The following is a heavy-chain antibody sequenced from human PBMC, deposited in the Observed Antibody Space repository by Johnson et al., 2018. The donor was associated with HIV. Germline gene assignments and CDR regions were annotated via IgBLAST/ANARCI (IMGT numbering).Heavy chain of an antibody. V-gene: IGHV3-NL1*01. J-gene: IGHJ3*02. D-gene: IGHD2-15*01. Sequence: QVQLVESGGGVVQPGRSLRLSCAASGFTFSRYGMHWVRQAPGKGLVWVSRINSDGSSTSYADSVKGRFTISRDNSKNTLYLQMNSLRAEDTAVYYCARGPHEVVVVAATSAFDIWGQGTMVTVSS. CDR2: INSDGSST. CDR1: GFTFSRYG. CDR3: ARGPHEVVVVAATSAFDI.